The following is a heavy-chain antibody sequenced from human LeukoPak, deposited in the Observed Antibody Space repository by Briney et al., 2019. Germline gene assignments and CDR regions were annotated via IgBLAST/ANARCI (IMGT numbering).Heavy chain of an antibody. V-gene: IGHV3-30*02. CDR1: GFSFGSYG. CDR2: IRYDGSNK. D-gene: IGHD3-22*01. J-gene: IGHJ4*02. Sequence: AGGSLRLSCAASGFSFGSYGMHWVRQAPGKGLEWVAFIRYDGSNKYYADSVKGRFTISRDNAKNSLYLQMNSLRAEDTAVYYCAREALTYYYDSSGYNYWGQGTLVTVSS. CDR3: AREALTYYYDSSGYNY.